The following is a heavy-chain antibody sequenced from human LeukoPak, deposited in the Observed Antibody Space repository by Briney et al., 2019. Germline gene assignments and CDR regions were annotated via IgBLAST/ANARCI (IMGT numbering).Heavy chain of an antibody. CDR2: IKSKTDGGTT. D-gene: IGHD5-12*01. V-gene: IGHV3-15*05. J-gene: IGHJ4*02. Sequence: PGGSLRLSCAASGFIFRNAWMNWVRQVPGKGLEWVGRIKSKTDGGTTDYAAPVKGRFTISRDDSKNTLYLRMNSLRAEDTAIYYCARKPLSGGYGGTIDYWGQGTLVTVSS. CDR1: GFIFRNAW. CDR3: ARKPLSGGYGGTIDY.